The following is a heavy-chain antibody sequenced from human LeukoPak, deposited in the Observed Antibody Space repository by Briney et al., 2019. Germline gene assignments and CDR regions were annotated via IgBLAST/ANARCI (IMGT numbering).Heavy chain of an antibody. V-gene: IGHV1-46*01. CDR1: GYTFTSYY. Sequence: ASVKVSCKASGYTFTSYYMHWVRQAPGQGLEWMGIINPSGGSTSYAQKFQGRVTMTRDTSTSTVYMELSSLRSEDTAVYYCVSETAYSGSYYNAFDIWGQGTMVTVSS. D-gene: IGHD1-26*01. CDR3: VSETAYSGSYYNAFDI. J-gene: IGHJ3*02. CDR2: INPSGGST.